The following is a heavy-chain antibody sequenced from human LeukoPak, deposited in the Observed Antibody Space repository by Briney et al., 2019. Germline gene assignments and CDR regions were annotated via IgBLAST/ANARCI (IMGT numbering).Heavy chain of an antibody. V-gene: IGHV3-48*03. CDR3: ARGATTTVDY. J-gene: IGHJ4*02. CDR2: IRSSGSTI. Sequence: GGSLRLSCAASGFTFSSYEMNWVRQAPGKGLEWVSYIRSSGSTIYYADSVKGRFTISRDNAKNSLYLQMNSLRAEDTAVYYCARGATTTVDYWGQGTLVTVSS. D-gene: IGHD1-26*01. CDR1: GFTFSSYE.